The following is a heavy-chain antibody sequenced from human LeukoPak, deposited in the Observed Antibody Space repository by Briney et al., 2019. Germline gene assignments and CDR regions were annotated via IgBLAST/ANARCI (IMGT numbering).Heavy chain of an antibody. CDR1: GFTLDDYG. CDR3: AKKGSTSRTGENYFDY. Sequence: GGSLRLSCAASGFTLDDYGMTWVRQAPGKGLEWVSGINWNGASTTYADSVKGRFIISRDNAKNFLYLQMNSLRAEDTAFYNCAKKGSTSRTGENYFDYWGQGTLVTVSS. CDR2: INWNGAST. J-gene: IGHJ4*02. D-gene: IGHD2-2*01. V-gene: IGHV3-20*01.